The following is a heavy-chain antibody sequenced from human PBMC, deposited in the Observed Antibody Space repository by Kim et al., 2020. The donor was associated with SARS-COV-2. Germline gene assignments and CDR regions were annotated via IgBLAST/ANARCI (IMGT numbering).Heavy chain of an antibody. V-gene: IGHV4-39*01. CDR2: IYYSGST. CDR3: ARSGIAAAGRVGWFDP. D-gene: IGHD6-13*01. J-gene: IGHJ5*02. Sequence: SETLSLTCTVSGGSISSSSYYWGWIRQPPGKGLEWIGSIYYSGSTYYNPSLKSRVTMSVDTSKNQFSLKLSSVTAADTAVYYCARSGIAAAGRVGWFDPWGQGTLVTVSS. CDR1: GGSISSSSYY.